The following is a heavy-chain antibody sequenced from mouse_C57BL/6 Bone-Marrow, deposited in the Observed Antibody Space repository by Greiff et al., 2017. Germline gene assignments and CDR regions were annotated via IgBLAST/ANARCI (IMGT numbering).Heavy chain of an antibody. CDR1: GFTFSDYG. J-gene: IGHJ2*01. Sequence: EVQLVESGGGLVQPGGSLKLSCAASGFTFSDYGMAWVRQAPRKGPEWVAFISNLAYSNYYADNVTGRFTISRDTAKNTLYLEMSRLSSEDTAMEYGERSYCSYFYFDYWGQGTTLTVSS. CDR2: ISNLAYSN. D-gene: IGHD2-12*01. CDR3: ERSYCSYFYFDY. V-gene: IGHV5-15*01.